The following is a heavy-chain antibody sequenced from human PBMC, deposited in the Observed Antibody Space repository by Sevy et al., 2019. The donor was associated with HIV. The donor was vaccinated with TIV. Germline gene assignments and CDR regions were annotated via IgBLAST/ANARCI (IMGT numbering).Heavy chain of an antibody. CDR3: ARLYGDYSPYYYYYYMDV. D-gene: IGHD4-17*01. V-gene: IGHV4-59*01. Sequence: SETLSLTCTVSGGSISSYYWSWFRQPPGKGLEWIGYIYYSGSTNYNPSLKSRVTISVDTSKNQFSLKLSSVTAAETAVYYCARLYGDYSPYYYYYYMDVWGKGTTVTVSS. J-gene: IGHJ6*03. CDR1: GGSISSYY. CDR2: IYYSGST.